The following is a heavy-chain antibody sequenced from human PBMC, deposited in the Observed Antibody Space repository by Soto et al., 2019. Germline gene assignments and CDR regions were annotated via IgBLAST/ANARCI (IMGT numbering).Heavy chain of an antibody. CDR1: GFTFSSYG. V-gene: IGHV3-30*18. D-gene: IGHD3-10*01. CDR2: ISYDGSNK. CDR3: AKESSLWFGELLSDYYYGMDV. J-gene: IGHJ6*02. Sequence: QVQLVESGGGVVQPGRSLRLSCAASGFTFSSYGMHWVRQAPGKGLEWVAVISYDGSNKYYADSVKGRFTISRDNSNNKLYRQMNSLRAEDTAVYYCAKESSLWFGELLSDYYYGMDVWGQGTTVTVSS.